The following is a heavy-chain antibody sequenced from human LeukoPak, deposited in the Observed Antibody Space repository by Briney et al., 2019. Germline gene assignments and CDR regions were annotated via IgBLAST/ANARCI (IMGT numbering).Heavy chain of an antibody. V-gene: IGHV7-4-1*02. CDR2: INTNTGNP. CDR3: SRGGGSGSSSSWDNWFDP. D-gene: IGHD6-6*01. CDR1: GYTFTGYY. Sequence: GASVKVSCKASGYTFTGYYMHWVRQAPGQGLEWMGWINTNTGNPTYAQGFTGRFVFSLDTSVSTAYLQISSLKAEDTAVYYCSRGGGSGSSSSWDNWFDPWGQGTLVTVSS. J-gene: IGHJ5*02.